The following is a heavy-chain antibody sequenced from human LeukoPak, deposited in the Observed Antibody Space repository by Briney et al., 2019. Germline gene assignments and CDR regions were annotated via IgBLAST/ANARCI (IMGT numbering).Heavy chain of an antibody. D-gene: IGHD4-23*01. CDR3: ARGALLATVVTPGGLTWFDS. CDR2: INHSGST. J-gene: IGHJ5*01. V-gene: IGHV4-34*01. CDR1: GGSFSDSY. Sequence: SETLSLTYAVYGGSFSDSYWSWIRQPPGKGREGMGEINHSGSTNYIPSLKSRVTMSVDTCKNQFSLELNSVTAADTAVYYCARGALLATVVTPGGLTWFDSWGQGTLVSVSS.